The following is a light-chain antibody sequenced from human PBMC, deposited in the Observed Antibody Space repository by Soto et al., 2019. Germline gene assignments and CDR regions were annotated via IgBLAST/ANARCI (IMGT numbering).Light chain of an antibody. CDR1: SSDVGGYNY. V-gene: IGLV2-14*01. CDR2: DVS. J-gene: IGLJ2*01. Sequence: QSVLTQPASVSGSPGQSITISCTGTSSDVGGYNYVSWYRQHPGKAPKLMIYDVSNRPSGVSNRFSGSKSGNTASLTISELQAEDEADYYCSSYTTSSTLVFGGGTKVTVL. CDR3: SSYTTSSTLV.